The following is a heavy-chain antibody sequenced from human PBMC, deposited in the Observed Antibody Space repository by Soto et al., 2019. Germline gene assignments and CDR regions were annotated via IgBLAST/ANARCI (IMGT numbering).Heavy chain of an antibody. D-gene: IGHD4-17*01. CDR1: GFTFSSYA. Sequence: QVQLVESGGGVVQPGRSLRLSCAAYGFTFSSYAMHWVRQAPVKGLEWVAVISYDGSNKYYADSVKGRFTISRDNSKNTLYLQMNSLRAEDTAVYYCARGVTTVVTPVWFDPWAQGTLVTVSS. CDR3: ARGVTTVVTPVWFDP. V-gene: IGHV3-30-3*01. J-gene: IGHJ5*02. CDR2: ISYDGSNK.